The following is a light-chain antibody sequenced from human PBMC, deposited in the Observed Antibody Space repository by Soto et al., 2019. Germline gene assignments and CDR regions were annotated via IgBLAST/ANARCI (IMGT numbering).Light chain of an antibody. Sequence: QSVLTQPASVSGSPGQSITISCTETSSDIGGYNYVSWYQQHPGEAPKLIIYEVINRPSGLSNRFSGSKSGNTASLTISGLQAEDEADYYCSSYTTTNTLLFGGGTKLTVL. CDR2: EVI. V-gene: IGLV2-14*01. J-gene: IGLJ3*02. CDR1: SSDIGGYNY. CDR3: SSYTTTNTLL.